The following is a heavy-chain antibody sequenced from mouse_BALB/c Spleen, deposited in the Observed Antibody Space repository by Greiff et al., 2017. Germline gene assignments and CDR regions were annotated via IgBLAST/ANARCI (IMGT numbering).Heavy chain of an antibody. V-gene: IGHV1S29*02. Sequence: EVQLQQSGPELVKPGASVKISCKASGYTFTDYNMHWVKQSHGKSLEWIGYIYPYNGGTGYNQKFKSKATLTVDNSSSTAYMELRSLTSEDSAVYYCARSGYGNSHAMDYWGQGTSVTVSS. CDR1: GYTFTDYN. J-gene: IGHJ4*01. CDR3: ARSGYGNSHAMDY. D-gene: IGHD2-1*01. CDR2: IYPYNGGT.